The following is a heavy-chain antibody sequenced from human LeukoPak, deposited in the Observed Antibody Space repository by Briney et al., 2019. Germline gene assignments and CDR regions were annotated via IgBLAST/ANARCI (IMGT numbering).Heavy chain of an antibody. J-gene: IGHJ4*02. CDR3: ARGTRFLEWLFSEFDY. D-gene: IGHD3-3*01. CDR1: GGSFSGYY. Sequence: PSETLSLTCAVYGGSFSGYYWSWIRQPPGKGLEWIGEINHSGSTNYNPSLKSRVTISVDTSKNPFSLKLSSVTAADTAVYYCARGTRFLEWLFSEFDYWGQGTLVTVSS. CDR2: INHSGST. V-gene: IGHV4-34*01.